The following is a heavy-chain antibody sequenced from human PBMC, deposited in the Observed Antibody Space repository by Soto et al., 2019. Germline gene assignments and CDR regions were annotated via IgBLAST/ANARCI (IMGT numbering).Heavy chain of an antibody. D-gene: IGHD3-22*01. CDR1: GFTFSSYA. CDR2: ISGSGGST. Sequence: GGSLRLSCAASGFTFSSYAMSWVRQAPGKWLEWVSAISGSGGSTYYADSVKGRFTISRDNSKNTLYLQMNSLRAEDTAVYYCAKDSSVNYDSSGYSPTPGFDYWGQGXLVTVSS. V-gene: IGHV3-23*01. CDR3: AKDSSVNYDSSGYSPTPGFDY. J-gene: IGHJ4*02.